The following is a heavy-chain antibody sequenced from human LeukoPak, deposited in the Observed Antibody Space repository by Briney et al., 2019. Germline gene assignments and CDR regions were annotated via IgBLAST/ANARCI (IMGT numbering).Heavy chain of an antibody. J-gene: IGHJ4*02. CDR1: GYSISSGYY. V-gene: IGHV4-38-2*02. CDR2: NYHTGTT. D-gene: IGHD6-19*01. Sequence: SETLSLTCAVSGYSISSGYYWGWIRQPPGRGLEWIGSNYHTGTTHYNPSLKSRVTISEDTSRNQFSLKLSSVTAADTAVYHCARDRGSSGWFDFDYWGQGTLVTVSS. CDR3: ARDRGSSGWFDFDY.